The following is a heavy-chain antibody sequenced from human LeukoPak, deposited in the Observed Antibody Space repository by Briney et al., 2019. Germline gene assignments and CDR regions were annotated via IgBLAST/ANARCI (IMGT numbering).Heavy chain of an antibody. V-gene: IGHV3-23*01. J-gene: IGHJ4*02. Sequence: PGGSLRLSCAASGFSFSDAWMSWVRQAPGKGLDWVSDISASGGNTYYADSVKGRFTISRDTSKNTLYLQMNSLRAEDTAVYYCAKARDYYGSGSPDYWGQGTLVTVSS. CDR3: AKARDYYGSGSPDY. D-gene: IGHD3-10*01. CDR1: GFSFSDAW. CDR2: ISASGGNT.